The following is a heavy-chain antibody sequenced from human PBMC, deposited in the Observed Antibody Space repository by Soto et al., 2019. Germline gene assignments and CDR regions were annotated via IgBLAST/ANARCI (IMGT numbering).Heavy chain of an antibody. CDR2: INAGNGNT. V-gene: IGHV1-3*01. J-gene: IGHJ4*02. Sequence: GASVKVSCKTSGYTITSYAIHWVRQAPGQRLEWMGWINAGNGNTKYSQKFQDRVTITRDTSASTAYMELSSLRSEDTAVYYCARDLGGWPDYWGQGTLVTVSS. CDR1: GYTITSYA. CDR3: ARDLGGWPDY. D-gene: IGHD6-19*01.